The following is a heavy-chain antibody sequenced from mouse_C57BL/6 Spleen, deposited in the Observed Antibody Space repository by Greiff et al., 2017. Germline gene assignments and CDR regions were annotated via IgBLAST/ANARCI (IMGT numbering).Heavy chain of an antibody. D-gene: IGHD1-1*01. Sequence: QVQLKQPGAELVKPGASVKLSCKASGYTFTSYWMQWVKQRPGQGLEWIGEIDPSDSYTNYNQKFKGKATLTVDTSSSTAYMQLSSLTSEDSAVYYCAKLITTVVGRKKNWYFDVWGTGTTVTVSS. V-gene: IGHV1-50*01. J-gene: IGHJ1*03. CDR2: IDPSDSYT. CDR3: AKLITTVVGRKKNWYFDV. CDR1: GYTFTSYW.